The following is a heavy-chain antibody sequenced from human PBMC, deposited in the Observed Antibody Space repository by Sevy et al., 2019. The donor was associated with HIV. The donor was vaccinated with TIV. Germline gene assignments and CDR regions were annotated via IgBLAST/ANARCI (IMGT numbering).Heavy chain of an antibody. Sequence: GGSLRLSCAASGFTFSSYSIYWVRQAPGKGLEWVSSISSSSTYIYYADSLKGRFTISRDDAKNSVFLQMNSLRAEDTAVYYCARATYYYDSGVFKDIDYWGQGTLVTVSS. CDR1: GFTFSSYS. CDR2: ISSSSTYI. V-gene: IGHV3-21*03. D-gene: IGHD3-10*01. CDR3: ARATYYYDSGVFKDIDY. J-gene: IGHJ4*02.